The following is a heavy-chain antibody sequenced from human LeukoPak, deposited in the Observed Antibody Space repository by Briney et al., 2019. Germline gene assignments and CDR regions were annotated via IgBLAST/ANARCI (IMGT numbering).Heavy chain of an antibody. CDR2: IYFSGSP. J-gene: IGHJ4*02. V-gene: IGHV4-30-4*01. CDR3: ASSGYSYGYVNYFDY. D-gene: IGHD5-18*01. Sequence: SETLSLTCTVSGGSISSGDYYWSRIRQPPGKGLERFGYIYFSGSPYYNPSRKGRVAISVDTSKNQFSLKLNSVTAADTAVYYCASSGYSYGYVNYFDYWGQGTLVTVSS. CDR1: GGSISSGDYY.